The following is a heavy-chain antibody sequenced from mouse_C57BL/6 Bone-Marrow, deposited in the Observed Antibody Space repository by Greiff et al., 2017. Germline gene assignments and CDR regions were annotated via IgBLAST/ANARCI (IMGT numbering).Heavy chain of an antibody. CDR2: IYPRSGNT. CDR3: ARDGYYDAMDY. D-gene: IGHD2-3*01. Sequence: LQPSGAELARPGASVKLSCKASGYTFTSYGISWVKQRTGQGLEWIGEIYPRSGNTYYNEKFKGKATLTADKSSSTAYMELRSLTSEDSAVYFCARDGYYDAMDYWGQGTSVTVSS. J-gene: IGHJ4*01. CDR1: GYTFTSYG. V-gene: IGHV1-81*01.